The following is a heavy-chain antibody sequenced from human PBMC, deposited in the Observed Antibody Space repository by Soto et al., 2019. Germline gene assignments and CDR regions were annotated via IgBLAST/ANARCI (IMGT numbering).Heavy chain of an antibody. D-gene: IGHD1-1*01. J-gene: IGHJ4*02. CDR2: INPNSGGT. V-gene: IGHV1-2*02. CDR1: GYTFSGFY. Sequence: ASVKVSCKASGYTFSGFYMHWVRQAPGQGLEWMGWINPNSGGTKSAEKFQGRVTMTRDTSISTAYMELSRLTSDDTAVYYCASAEVNGTAGIDFWGQGTQATVSS. CDR3: ASAEVNGTAGIDF.